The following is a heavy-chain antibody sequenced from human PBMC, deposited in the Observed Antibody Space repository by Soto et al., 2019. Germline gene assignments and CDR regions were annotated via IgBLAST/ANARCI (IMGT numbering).Heavy chain of an antibody. CDR3: AHSGEYYDFWSGYYEPAERPNLFDY. V-gene: IGHV2-5*02. CDR1: GFSLSTSGVG. Sequence: QITLKESGPTLVKPTQTLTLTCTFSGFSLSTSGVGVGWIRQPPGKALEWLALIYWDDDKRYSPSLKSRLTITKDTSKNQVVLTMTNMDPVDTATYYCAHSGEYYDFWSGYYEPAERPNLFDYWGQGTLVTVSS. CDR2: IYWDDDK. J-gene: IGHJ4*02. D-gene: IGHD3-3*01.